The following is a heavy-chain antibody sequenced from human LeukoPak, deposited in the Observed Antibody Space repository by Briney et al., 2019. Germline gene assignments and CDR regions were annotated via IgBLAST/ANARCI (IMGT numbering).Heavy chain of an antibody. D-gene: IGHD1-26*01. CDR1: GFTFSNYA. CDR3: AKDWWELLPTEDFDI. Sequence: GGSLRLSCAASGFTFSNYAMSWVRQAPGKGLEWVSCISDSGGRKYYAASVKGRFTFSSDTSKNTLYLQMNSLRAEDTAVYYCAKDWWELLPTEDFDIWGQGTVVTVSS. J-gene: IGHJ3*02. CDR2: ISDSGGRK. V-gene: IGHV3-23*01.